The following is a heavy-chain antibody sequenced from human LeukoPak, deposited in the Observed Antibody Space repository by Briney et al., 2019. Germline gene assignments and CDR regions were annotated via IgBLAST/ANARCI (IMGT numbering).Heavy chain of an antibody. Sequence: GGSLRLSCAVSGITLSNYGMSWVRQAPGKGLEWVAGISDSGGGTNYADSVKGRFTISRDNPKNTLYLQMNSLRAEDTAVYFCAKRGVVIRVILVGFNKEAYYFDSWGQGALVTVSS. CDR3: AKRGVVIRVILVGFNKEAYYFDS. CDR2: ISDSGGGT. V-gene: IGHV3-23*01. J-gene: IGHJ4*02. D-gene: IGHD3-22*01. CDR1: GITLSNYG.